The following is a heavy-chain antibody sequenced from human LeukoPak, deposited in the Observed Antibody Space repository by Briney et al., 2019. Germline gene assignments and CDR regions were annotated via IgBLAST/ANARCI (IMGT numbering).Heavy chain of an antibody. Sequence: SGTLSLTCAVYGGSFSGYYWSWIRQPPGKGLEWIGEINHSGSTNYNPSLKSRVTISVDTSKNQFSLKLSSVTAADTAVYYCARHSRVVRRYFDYWGQGTLVTVSS. V-gene: IGHV4-34*01. J-gene: IGHJ4*02. CDR2: INHSGST. CDR3: ARHSRVVRRYFDY. D-gene: IGHD6-13*01. CDR1: GGSFSGYY.